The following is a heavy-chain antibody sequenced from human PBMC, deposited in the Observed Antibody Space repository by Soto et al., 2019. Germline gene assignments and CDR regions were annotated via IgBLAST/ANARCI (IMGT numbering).Heavy chain of an antibody. CDR2: ISYDGSNR. CDR3: AQLLGGSYAFEI. V-gene: IGHV3-30-3*01. Sequence: GGSLRLSCAASGFTFRNYPMNWVRQAPDKGLQWVAVISYDGSNRDYADSVRGRFTISRDNSKNTLYLQMNSLRPEDTAVYYCAQLLGGSYAFEIWGQGTMVTVSS. D-gene: IGHD1-26*01. CDR1: GFTFRNYP. J-gene: IGHJ3*02.